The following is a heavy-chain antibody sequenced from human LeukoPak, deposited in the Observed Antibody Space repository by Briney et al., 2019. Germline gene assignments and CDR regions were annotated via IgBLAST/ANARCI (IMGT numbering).Heavy chain of an antibody. D-gene: IGHD2-21*02. J-gene: IGHJ4*02. Sequence: GGSLRLSCAASGFTFSSYAMSWVRQAPGKGLEWVSAISGSGGSTYYADSVKGRFTISRDNSKNTLYLHMNSLRAEDTAVYYCAKGSDCGGDCYLEGYFDYWGQGTLVTVSS. CDR1: GFTFSSYA. CDR3: AKGSDCGGDCYLEGYFDY. V-gene: IGHV3-23*01. CDR2: ISGSGGST.